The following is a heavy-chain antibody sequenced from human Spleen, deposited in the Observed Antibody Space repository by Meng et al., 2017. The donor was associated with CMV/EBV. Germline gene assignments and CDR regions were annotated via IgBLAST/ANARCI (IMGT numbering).Heavy chain of an antibody. CDR3: ARARSPTHFDY. CDR1: GFTFSTYD. CDR2: IGTVGDT. J-gene: IGHJ4*02. V-gene: IGHV3-13*01. Sequence: GGSLRLSCTASGFTFSTYDFHWVRQPTGKGLEWVSSIGTVGDTYSIGSVKGRFIISREDAKNSVYLQMIGLRDGDTGLYYCARARSPTHFDYWGQGALVTVSS.